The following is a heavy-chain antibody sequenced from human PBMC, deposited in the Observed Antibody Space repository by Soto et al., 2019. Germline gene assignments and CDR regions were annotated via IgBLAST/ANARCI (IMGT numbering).Heavy chain of an antibody. CDR2: ISGSGGST. CDR3: AKGSGGYYYGSGSYYNLWDAFDI. Sequence: GGSLRLSCAASGFTFSSYAMSWVRQAPGKGLEWVSAISGSGGSTYYADSVKGRFTISRDNSKNTLYLQMNSLRAEDTAVYYCAKGSGGYYYGSGSYYNLWDAFDIWGQGTMVTVSS. CDR1: GFTFSSYA. D-gene: IGHD3-10*01. V-gene: IGHV3-23*01. J-gene: IGHJ3*02.